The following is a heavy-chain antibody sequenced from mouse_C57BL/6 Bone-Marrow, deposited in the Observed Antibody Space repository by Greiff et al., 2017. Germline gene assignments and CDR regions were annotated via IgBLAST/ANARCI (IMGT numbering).Heavy chain of an antibody. D-gene: IGHD2-2*01. V-gene: IGHV5-17*01. CDR2: ISSGSSTI. Sequence: EVKLMESGGGLVKPGGSLKLSCAASGFTFSDYGMHWVRQAPEKGLEWVAYISSGSSTIYYADTVKGRFTISRDNAKSTLFLQMTSLRSEDTAMYYCARTRLRGPFDYWGQGTTLTVSS. J-gene: IGHJ2*01. CDR3: ARTRLRGPFDY. CDR1: GFTFSDYG.